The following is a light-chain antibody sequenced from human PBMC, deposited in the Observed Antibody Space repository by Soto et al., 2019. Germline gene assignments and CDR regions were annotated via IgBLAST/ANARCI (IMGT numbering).Light chain of an antibody. CDR1: SSDVGGYNS. Sequence: QSVLTQPASVSGSPGQSITISCTGTSSDVGGYNSVSWYQQHPGKAPKLVIYEVSDRPSGVSNRFSGSKSGNTASLTISGLQSEDEADYYCISYTITNTPVFGGGTQLTVL. V-gene: IGLV2-14*01. J-gene: IGLJ2*01. CDR3: ISYTITNTPV. CDR2: EVS.